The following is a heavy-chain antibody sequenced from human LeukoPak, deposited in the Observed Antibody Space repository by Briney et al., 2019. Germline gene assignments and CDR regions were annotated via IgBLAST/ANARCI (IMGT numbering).Heavy chain of an antibody. CDR1: GVIFTSVG. D-gene: IGHD6-6*01. J-gene: IGHJ6*03. Sequence: ASVKVSCKASGVIFTSVGISWVRQAPGQGLEWMGRIIPLIDIANYAQNFQDRVTITADKSTNTAYMELSSLKFEDTAVYYCARGSRKQLVGFVVDYYYYYYMDVWGKGTTVTVSS. V-gene: IGHV1-69*04. CDR3: ARGSRKQLVGFVVDYYYYYYMDV. CDR2: IIPLIDIA.